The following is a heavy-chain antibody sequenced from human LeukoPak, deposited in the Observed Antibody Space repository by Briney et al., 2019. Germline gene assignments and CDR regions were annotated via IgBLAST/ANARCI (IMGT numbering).Heavy chain of an antibody. V-gene: IGHV3-30*18. CDR2: ISYDGSNK. Sequence: PGGSLRLSCAASGFTFSSYGMHWVRQAPGKGLEWVAVISYDGSNKYYADSVKGRFTISRDNSKNTLYLQMNSLRAEDTAVYYCAKPHTIFGVVTPDYWGQGTLVTVSS. CDR1: GFTFSSYG. J-gene: IGHJ4*02. D-gene: IGHD3-3*01. CDR3: AKPHTIFGVVTPDY.